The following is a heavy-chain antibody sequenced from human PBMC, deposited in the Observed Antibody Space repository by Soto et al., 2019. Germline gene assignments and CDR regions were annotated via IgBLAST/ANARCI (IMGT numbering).Heavy chain of an antibody. CDR3: AGESWDWSGGSGYSYAFDI. J-gene: IGHJ3*02. CDR1: GFTFSSYD. V-gene: IGHV3-13*01. CDR2: IGTAGDT. D-gene: IGHD2-15*01. Sequence: EVQLVESGGGLVQPGGSLRLSCAASGFTFSSYDMHWVRQATGKGLEWVSAIGTAGDTYYPGSVKGRFTISREKAKKPLYLQINSLRAGDTGVYYCAGESWDWSGGSGYSYAFDIGGQRTMVTVSS.